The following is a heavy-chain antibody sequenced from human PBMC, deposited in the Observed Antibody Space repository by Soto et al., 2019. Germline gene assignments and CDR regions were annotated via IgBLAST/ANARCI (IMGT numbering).Heavy chain of an antibody. CDR3: AKMRPWGYSPVEDY. CDR2: ISGSGGST. V-gene: IGHV3-23*01. CDR1: GFTFSSYA. J-gene: IGHJ4*02. D-gene: IGHD4-4*01. Sequence: EVQLLESGGGLVQPGGSLRLSCAASGFTFSSYAMSWVRQAPGKGLEWVSAISGSGGSTYYADSVKGRFTISKDNSKNTLNLQMNSLRAADTAVYYCAKMRPWGYSPVEDYWGQGTLVTVSS.